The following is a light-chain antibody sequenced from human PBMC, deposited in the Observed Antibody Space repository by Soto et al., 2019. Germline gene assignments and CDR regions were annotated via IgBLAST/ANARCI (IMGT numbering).Light chain of an antibody. J-gene: IGKJ5*01. V-gene: IGKV3-20*01. CDR1: QSVSSTY. CDR3: QQYGSSPPIT. Sequence: EIGLTQSPGTLSLSPGERATLSCRASQSVSSTYLAWYQQQPGQARRLLIFGASSRATGIPDRFSGSGSGTDFNLTITSLQSEDFAAYYCQQYGSSPPITFGQGTRLEIK. CDR2: GAS.